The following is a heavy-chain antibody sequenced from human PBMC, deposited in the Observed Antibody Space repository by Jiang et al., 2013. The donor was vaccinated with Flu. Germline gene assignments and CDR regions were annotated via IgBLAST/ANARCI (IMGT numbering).Heavy chain of an antibody. CDR3: ARRRGWYYFDY. V-gene: IGHV4-39*01. J-gene: IGHJ4*02. Sequence: ETLSLTCTVSGGSISSTTYYWGWIRQPQEGLEWIGTIYYSGGTYYNPSLKSRVTISVDTSKNQFSLNLSSVTAADTAVYYCARRRGWYYFDYWGQGTLVTVSS. CDR1: GGSISSTTYY. D-gene: IGHD6-19*01. CDR2: IYYSGGT.